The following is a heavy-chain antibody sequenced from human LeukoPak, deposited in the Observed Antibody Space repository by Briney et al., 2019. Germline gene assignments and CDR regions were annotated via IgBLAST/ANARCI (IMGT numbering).Heavy chain of an antibody. Sequence: ASVKVSCKASGYAFTSYAMHWVRQAPGQRLEWMGWINAGNGNTKYSQKFQGRVTITRDTSASTAYMELSSLRSEDTAVYYCARDTPYSSSAQDYWGQGTLVTVSS. V-gene: IGHV1-3*01. CDR2: INAGNGNT. D-gene: IGHD6-13*01. CDR1: GYAFTSYA. CDR3: ARDTPYSSSAQDY. J-gene: IGHJ4*02.